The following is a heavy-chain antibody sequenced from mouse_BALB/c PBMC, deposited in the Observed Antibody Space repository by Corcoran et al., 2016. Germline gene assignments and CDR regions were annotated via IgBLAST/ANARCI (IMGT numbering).Heavy chain of an antibody. CDR1: GYTFSSYW. CDR3: ARNYYGNYRFAY. V-gene: IGHV1-9*01. J-gene: IGHJ3*01. CDR2: ILPGSGST. D-gene: IGHD2-1*01. Sequence: QVQLQQSGAELMKPGASVKISCKATGYTFSSYWIEWVKQRPGHGLEWIGEILPGSGSTNYNEKFKGKATFTADTSSNTAYMQLSSLTSEDSAGYYCARNYYGNYRFAYWGQGTLVTVSA.